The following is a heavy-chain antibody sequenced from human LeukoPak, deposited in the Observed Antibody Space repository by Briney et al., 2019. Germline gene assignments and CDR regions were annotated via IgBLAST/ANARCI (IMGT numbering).Heavy chain of an antibody. Sequence: PGGSLRLSCAASGFTFSSYWMSWVRQAPGKGLEWVANIKQDGSEKYYVDSVKGRFTISRDNAKNSLYLQMNSLRAEDTAVYYCARDLNNWNDNRFDPWGQGTLVTVSS. CDR1: GFTFSSYW. V-gene: IGHV3-7*03. D-gene: IGHD1-1*01. CDR3: ARDLNNWNDNRFDP. CDR2: IKQDGSEK. J-gene: IGHJ5*02.